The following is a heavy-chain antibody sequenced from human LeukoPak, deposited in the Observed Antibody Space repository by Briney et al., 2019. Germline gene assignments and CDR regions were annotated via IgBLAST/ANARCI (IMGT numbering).Heavy chain of an antibody. CDR3: ARDPLVTGYNWFDP. CDR2: ISGSGGST. J-gene: IGHJ5*02. V-gene: IGHV3-23*01. Sequence: GGSLRLSCAASGFTFSSYAMSWVRQAPGKGLEWVSAISGSGGSTYYADSVKGRFTISRDNAKNSLYLQMNSLRAEDTAVYYCARDPLVTGYNWFDPWGQGTLVTVSS. CDR1: GFTFSSYA. D-gene: IGHD5-18*01.